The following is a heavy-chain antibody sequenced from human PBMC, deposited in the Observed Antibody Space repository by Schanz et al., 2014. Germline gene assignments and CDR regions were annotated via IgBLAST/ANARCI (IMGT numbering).Heavy chain of an antibody. CDR2: ISFDGGKT. Sequence: QVVLMESGGGVVRPGRSVRLSCVASGFTFRSYGMHWVRQAPGKGLEWVAHISFDGGKTYYADSVKGRFTISRDGSKNTLYLQMNSLRAEDTAVYYCARKTDSSGTGDYWGQGTLVTVSS. J-gene: IGHJ4*02. V-gene: IGHV3-30*14. CDR1: GFTFRSYG. D-gene: IGHD6-19*01. CDR3: ARKTDSSGTGDY.